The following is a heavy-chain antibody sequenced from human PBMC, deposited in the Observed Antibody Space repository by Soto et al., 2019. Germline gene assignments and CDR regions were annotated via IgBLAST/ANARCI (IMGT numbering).Heavy chain of an antibody. J-gene: IGHJ4*02. CDR1: GFTFSNYG. Sequence: GGSLRLSCAASGFTFSNYGIHWVRQAPGKGLEWVAVIWYDGSNKYYQDSVKGRFTISRDNSKNTLYLQMNSLRAEDTAVYYCALVAAEGYWGQGTLVTVSS. CDR2: IWYDGSNK. V-gene: IGHV3-33*01. D-gene: IGHD5-12*01. CDR3: ALVAAEGY.